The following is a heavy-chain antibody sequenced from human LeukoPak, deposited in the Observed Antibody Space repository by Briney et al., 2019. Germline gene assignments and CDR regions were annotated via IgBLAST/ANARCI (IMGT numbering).Heavy chain of an antibody. CDR3: ARDGELPHDGFDL. CDR1: GYTFTSYG. D-gene: IGHD3-10*01. V-gene: IGHV1-18*01. CDR2: ISAYNGNT. J-gene: IGHJ3*01. Sequence: ASVKVSCKASGYTFTSYGISWVRQAPGQGLEWMGWISAYNGNTNYAQKLQGRVTLTTDTSVSTAYMELRSLRSDDTAIYYCARDGELPHDGFDLWGQGTMVTVSS.